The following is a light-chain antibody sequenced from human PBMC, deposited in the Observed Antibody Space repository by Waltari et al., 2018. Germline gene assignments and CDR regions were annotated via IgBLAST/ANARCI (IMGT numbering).Light chain of an antibody. CDR3: QSADSSGNFLV. CDR2: KDN. J-gene: IGLJ2*01. CDR1: ALPKQY. V-gene: IGLV3-25*03. Sequence: SYELTQPPSVSVSPGQTATITCSGDALPKQYTYWYHQKPGQAPIMVIYKDNARPSGSPERFAASKSGTTATLTISGVQAEDEADYYCQSADSSGNFLVFGGGTKLTVL.